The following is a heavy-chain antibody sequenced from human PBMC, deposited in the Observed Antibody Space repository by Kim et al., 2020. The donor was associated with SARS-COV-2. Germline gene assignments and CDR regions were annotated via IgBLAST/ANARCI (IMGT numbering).Heavy chain of an antibody. J-gene: IGHJ6*02. D-gene: IGHD3-10*01. CDR1: GGSISSYY. CDR3: ASVDGSGGYYNVGYYYYGMDV. CDR2: IYYSGST. V-gene: IGHV4-59*01. Sequence: SETLSLTCTVSGGSISSYYWSWIRQPPGKGLEWIGYIYYSGSTNYNPSLKSRVTISVDTSKNQFSLKLSSVTAADTAVYYCASVDGSGGYYNVGYYYYGMDVWGQGTTVTVSS.